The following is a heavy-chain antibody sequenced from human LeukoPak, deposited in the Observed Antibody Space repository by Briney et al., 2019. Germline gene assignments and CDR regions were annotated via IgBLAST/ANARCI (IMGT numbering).Heavy chain of an antibody. CDR1: GGSISSYY. J-gene: IGHJ4*02. V-gene: IGHV4-59*01. Sequence: SETLSLTCTVSGGSISSYYWSWIRQPPGKGLEWIGYIYYSGSTNYNPSLKSGVTISVDTSKKQFSLKLSSVTAADTAVYYCARQQLSQLYYFDYWGQGTLVTVSS. D-gene: IGHD6-13*01. CDR3: ARQQLSQLYYFDY. CDR2: IYYSGST.